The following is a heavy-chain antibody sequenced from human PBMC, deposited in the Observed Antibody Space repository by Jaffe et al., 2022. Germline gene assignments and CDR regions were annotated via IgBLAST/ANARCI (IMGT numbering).Heavy chain of an antibody. CDR2: INTNTGNP. V-gene: IGHV7-4-1*02. CDR1: GYTFTSYA. CDR3: ARDKTYYYGSGSYEGRGWFDP. D-gene: IGHD3-10*01. J-gene: IGHJ5*02. Sequence: QVQLVQSGSELKKPGASVKVSCKASGYTFTSYAMNWVRQAPGQGLEWMGWINTNTGNPTYAQGFTGRFVFSLDTSVSTAYLQISSLKAEDTAVYYCARDKTYYYGSGSYEGRGWFDPWGQGTLVTVSS.